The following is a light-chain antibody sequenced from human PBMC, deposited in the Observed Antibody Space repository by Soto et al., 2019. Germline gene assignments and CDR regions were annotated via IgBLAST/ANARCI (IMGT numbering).Light chain of an antibody. J-gene: IGLJ1*01. Sequence: QSALTQPRSECVSPGQSVTISCAGTISDVGGYNYVSWYQQHPGKAPKLMIYDVSKRPSGVPDRFSGSKSGNTASLTISGLQAEDEADYYCCSYAGSFYVFGTGTKVTVL. V-gene: IGLV2-11*01. CDR1: ISDVGGYNY. CDR3: CSYAGSFYV. CDR2: DVS.